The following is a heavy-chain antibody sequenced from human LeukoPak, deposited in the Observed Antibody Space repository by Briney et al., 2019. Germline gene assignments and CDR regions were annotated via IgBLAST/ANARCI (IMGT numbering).Heavy chain of an antibody. Sequence: GGSLRLSCAASGFTVSSNYMSWVRQAPGKGLEWVSVIYSGGSTYYADSVKGRFTISRDNSKNTLYLQMSSLRAEDTAVYYCARDLIVRGVIGSDYYYGMDVWGQGTTVTVSS. D-gene: IGHD3-10*01. CDR1: GFTVSSNY. J-gene: IGHJ6*02. V-gene: IGHV3-53*01. CDR3: ARDLIVRGVIGSDYYYGMDV. CDR2: IYSGGST.